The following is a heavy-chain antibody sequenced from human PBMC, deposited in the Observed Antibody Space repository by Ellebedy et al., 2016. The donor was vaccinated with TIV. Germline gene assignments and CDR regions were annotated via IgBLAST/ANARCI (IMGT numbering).Heavy chain of an antibody. Sequence: AASVKVSCKASGYTFTDYYMHWARQAPGQGLEWMGWIRPINGGTNSAQKFQGRVTMTRDTSISTAYMGLSSLTSDDTAVYYCAREQDGNKDSWGQGTLVSVSS. V-gene: IGHV1-2*02. J-gene: IGHJ4*02. CDR3: AREQDGNKDS. CDR2: IRPINGGT. CDR1: GYTFTDYY. D-gene: IGHD4-23*01.